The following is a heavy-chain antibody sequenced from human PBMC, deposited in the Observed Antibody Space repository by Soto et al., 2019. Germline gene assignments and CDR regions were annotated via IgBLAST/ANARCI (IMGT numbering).Heavy chain of an antibody. CDR3: ARDGGRDGTDI. Sequence: SETLSRTCTVSGGSISSGGYYWSWIRQHPGKGLEWIGYIYYSGSTYYNPSLKSRVTISVDTSKNQFSLKLNSVTAADTAVYYCARDGGRDGTDIWGQGTMVTVSS. V-gene: IGHV4-31*03. J-gene: IGHJ3*02. D-gene: IGHD2-15*01. CDR1: GGSISSGGYY. CDR2: IYYSGST.